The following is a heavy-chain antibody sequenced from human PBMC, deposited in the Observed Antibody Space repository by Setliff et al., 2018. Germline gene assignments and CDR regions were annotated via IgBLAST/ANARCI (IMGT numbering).Heavy chain of an antibody. Sequence: RASVKVSCKASGGTFSSYGISWVRQAPGQGLEWMGGTIPMFGSTKYAQKFQERVTIIKDESTSTAYMEVSSLRTEDTAVYYCARADYIRYFYMDAWGKGTTVTVSS. D-gene: IGHD4-4*01. CDR2: TIPMFGST. CDR3: ARADYIRYFYMDA. V-gene: IGHV1-69*05. CDR1: GGTFSSYG. J-gene: IGHJ6*03.